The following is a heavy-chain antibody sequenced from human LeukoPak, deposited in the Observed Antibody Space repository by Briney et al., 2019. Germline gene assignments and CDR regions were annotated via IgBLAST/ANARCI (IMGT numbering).Heavy chain of an antibody. Sequence: SETLSLTCTVSGGSISSYYWSWIRQPPGKGLEWIGYIYYSGSTNYNPSLKSRVTISVDTSKNQFSLKLSSVTAADTAVYYCARYYGSGSDPMDVWGKGTTVTISS. V-gene: IGHV4-59*01. D-gene: IGHD3-10*01. J-gene: IGHJ6*03. CDR2: IYYSGST. CDR1: GGSISSYY. CDR3: ARYYGSGSDPMDV.